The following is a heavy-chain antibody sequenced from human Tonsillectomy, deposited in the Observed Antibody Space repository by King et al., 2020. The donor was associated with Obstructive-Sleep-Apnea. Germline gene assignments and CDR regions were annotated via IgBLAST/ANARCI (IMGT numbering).Heavy chain of an antibody. CDR3: AGDYGDYKVDY. V-gene: IGHV4-59*01. CDR1: GGSFGAYY. Sequence: VQLQESGPRLVKPWETLSLTCTVSGGSFGAYYWSWFRKPPGRGLEWIGDMYYTGNNNYNPSLKRRITMSGDTSKKQFSLKLRSVTAADTAVYFCAGDYGDYKVDYWGQGSLVTVSS. J-gene: IGHJ4*01. D-gene: IGHD4-17*01. CDR2: MYYTGNN.